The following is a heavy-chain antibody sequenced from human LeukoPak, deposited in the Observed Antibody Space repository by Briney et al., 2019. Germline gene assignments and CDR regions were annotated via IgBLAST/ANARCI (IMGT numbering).Heavy chain of an antibody. V-gene: IGHV3-9*03. D-gene: IGHD1-14*01. CDR3: AKDKDRDHDGPIDL. J-gene: IGHJ5*02. CDR2: ISWNSGSV. Sequence: PGRSLRLSCIASGFNFNDYGMHWVRQAPGKGLEWVSGISWNSGSVAYADSVKGRFTISRDNAKKTLYLQMNSLRGEDMALYYCAKDKDRDHDGPIDLWGQGTLVTVSS. CDR1: GFNFNDYG.